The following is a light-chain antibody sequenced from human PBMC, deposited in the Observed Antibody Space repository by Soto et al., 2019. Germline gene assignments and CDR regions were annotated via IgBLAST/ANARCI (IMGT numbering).Light chain of an antibody. CDR1: SSNIGGNP. CDR2: NND. V-gene: IGLV1-44*01. Sequence: QSVLTRPPSASGTPGQSVTISCSGSSSNIGGNPVNWYQHLPGMAPKLLIYNNDRRPSGVPDRFSASKFGTSVSLAINGLQSEDAADYYCAAWDDSLKGVVFGGGTKLTVL. J-gene: IGLJ2*01. CDR3: AAWDDSLKGVV.